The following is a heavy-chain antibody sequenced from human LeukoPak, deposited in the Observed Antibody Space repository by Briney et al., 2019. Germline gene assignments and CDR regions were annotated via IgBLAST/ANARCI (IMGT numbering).Heavy chain of an antibody. CDR1: GFTFSTYS. J-gene: IGHJ4*02. D-gene: IGHD3-10*01. Sequence: GGSLRLSCAASGFTFSTYSMTWVRQAPGKGLEWVSYISSSSSTIYYGGSVKGRFTVSRDNAKNSLYLQMNGLRAEDTAVYYCAKWKFADVRKNYYGSGSYYGGFDYWGPGTLVTVSS. V-gene: IGHV3-48*01. CDR2: ISSSSSTI. CDR3: AKWKFADVRKNYYGSGSYYGGFDY.